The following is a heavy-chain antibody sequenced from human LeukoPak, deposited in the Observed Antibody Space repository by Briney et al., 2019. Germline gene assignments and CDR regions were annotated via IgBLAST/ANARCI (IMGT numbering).Heavy chain of an antibody. D-gene: IGHD6-13*01. V-gene: IGHV4-59*01. CDR1: GGSISSYY. CDR3: ARGYSSSLSFDY. J-gene: IGHJ4*01. CDR2: IYYSGTT. Sequence: PSETLSLTCTVSGGSISSYYWSWIRQPPGKGLEWIAYIYYSGTTSYNPSLKSRVTISVDTSKNQFSLNLSSETAADTAIYYCARGYSSSLSFDYWGHGTLVTVSS.